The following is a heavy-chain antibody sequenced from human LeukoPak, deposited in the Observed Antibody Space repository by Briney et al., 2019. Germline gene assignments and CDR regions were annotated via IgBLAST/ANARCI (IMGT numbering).Heavy chain of an antibody. V-gene: IGHV5-51*01. CDR2: IYPGDSDT. CDR3: ARRKDAFDI. CDR1: GYSFTSFW. J-gene: IGHJ3*02. Sequence: GESLKISCQGSGYSFTSFWIGWVRQMPGKGLEWMGIIYPGDSDTRYSPSFRGQVTISVDKSISTAYLQWSSLKASDTAVYYCARRKDAFDIWGQGTMVTVSS.